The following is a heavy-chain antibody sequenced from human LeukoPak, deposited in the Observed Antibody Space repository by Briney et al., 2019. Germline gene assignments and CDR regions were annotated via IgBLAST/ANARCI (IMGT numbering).Heavy chain of an antibody. J-gene: IGHJ4*02. CDR1: GGSISSSSYY. CDR2: IYYSGST. V-gene: IGHV4-39*07. CDR3: ARGYSSGWYMRWYGY. Sequence: SETLSLTCTVSGGSISSSSYYWGWIRQPPGKGLEWIGSIYYSGSTYYNPSLKSRVTISVDTSKNQFSLKLSSVTAADTAVYYCARGYSSGWYMRWYGYWGQGTLVTVSS. D-gene: IGHD6-19*01.